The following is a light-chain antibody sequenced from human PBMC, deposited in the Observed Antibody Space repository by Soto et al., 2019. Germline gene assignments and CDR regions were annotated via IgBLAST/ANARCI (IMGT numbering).Light chain of an antibody. CDR3: SSYAGNNIVL. Sequence: QSALTQPPSASGSPGQSVTISCTGTSSDVGAYNYVSWYQQHPGKAPKLMIYEVSKRPSGVPDRFSGSKSGNTASLTVSGLQAEDEADYYCSSYAGNNIVLFGGGTKVTVL. J-gene: IGLJ3*02. V-gene: IGLV2-8*01. CDR2: EVS. CDR1: SSDVGAYNY.